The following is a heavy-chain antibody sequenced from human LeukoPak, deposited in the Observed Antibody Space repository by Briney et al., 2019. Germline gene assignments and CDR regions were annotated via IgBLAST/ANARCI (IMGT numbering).Heavy chain of an antibody. Sequence: GGSLRLSCAASGFTFSSYEMNWVRQAPGKGLEWVSYISSSGSTTYYADSVKGRFTISRDNAKNSLNLQMNSLRAEDTAVYYCARGSYRGVFDYWGRGTLVTVSS. J-gene: IGHJ4*02. V-gene: IGHV3-48*03. CDR3: ARGSYRGVFDY. CDR1: GFTFSSYE. CDR2: ISSSGSTT. D-gene: IGHD1-26*01.